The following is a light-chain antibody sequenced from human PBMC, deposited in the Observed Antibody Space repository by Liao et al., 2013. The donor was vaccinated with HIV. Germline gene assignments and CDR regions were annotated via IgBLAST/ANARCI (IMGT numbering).Light chain of an antibody. CDR1: NIGSKS. CDR3: QVWDSSTANLYV. CDR2: YDR. Sequence: SYVLTQTPSVSVAPGKTATVTCGGSNIGSKSVHWYQQKPGQAPLLVIYYDRDRPSGIPERFSGSNSGHTATLNISWVEAGDEADYYCQVWDSSTANLYVFGPGTKLTVL. V-gene: IGLV3-21*04. J-gene: IGLJ1*01.